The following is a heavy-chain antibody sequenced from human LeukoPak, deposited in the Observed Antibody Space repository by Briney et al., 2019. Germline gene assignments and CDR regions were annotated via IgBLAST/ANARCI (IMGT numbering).Heavy chain of an antibody. D-gene: IGHD3-10*01. J-gene: IGHJ4*02. Sequence: SVKVSCKASGGTFSSYAISWVRQAPGQGLEWMGRIIPILGIANYAQKFQGRVTITADKSTSTAYMELSSLRSEDTAVYYCARLQSITMVRGVIIPQDYWGQGTLVTVSS. CDR2: IIPILGIA. CDR1: GGTFSSYA. V-gene: IGHV1-69*04. CDR3: ARLQSITMVRGVIIPQDY.